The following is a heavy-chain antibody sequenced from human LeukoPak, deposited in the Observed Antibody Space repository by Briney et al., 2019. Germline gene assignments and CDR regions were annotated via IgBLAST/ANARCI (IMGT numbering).Heavy chain of an antibody. Sequence: GGSLRLSCAASGFTFDDYAMHWVRQAPGKGLEWVSGISWNSGSIGYADSVKGRFTISRDNAKNSLYLQMNSLRAEDTAVYYCARDLHYYDSSGSDYWGQGTLVTVSS. CDR1: GFTFDDYA. CDR3: ARDLHYYDSSGSDY. CDR2: ISWNSGSI. V-gene: IGHV3-9*01. J-gene: IGHJ4*02. D-gene: IGHD3-22*01.